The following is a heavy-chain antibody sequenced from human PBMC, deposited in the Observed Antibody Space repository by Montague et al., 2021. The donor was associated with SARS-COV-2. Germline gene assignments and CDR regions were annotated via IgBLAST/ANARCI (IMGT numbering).Heavy chain of an antibody. Sequence: SETLSLTCAVYRGSFSDYYWTWIRQSPERGLEWIGEISHSADTNYNPSLKSRVSMSMDTSNNQFSLRLDSVTAADTAVYYCARQLRYYDWRADYWGQGTLVSVSS. V-gene: IGHV4-34*01. CDR2: ISHSADT. CDR3: ARQLRYYDWRADY. D-gene: IGHD3-9*01. CDR1: RGSFSDYY. J-gene: IGHJ4*02.